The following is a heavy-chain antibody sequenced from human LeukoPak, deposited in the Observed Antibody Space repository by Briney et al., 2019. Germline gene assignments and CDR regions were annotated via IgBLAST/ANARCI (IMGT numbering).Heavy chain of an antibody. V-gene: IGHV3-21*01. Sequence: PGGSLRLSCAASGFTFDDYAMHWVRQAPGKGLEWVSSISSSSSYIYYADSVKGRFTISRDNAKNSLYLQMYSLRAEDTAVYYCARDPPNSSLGRWGQGTLVTVSS. CDR3: ARDPPNSSLGR. D-gene: IGHD6-6*01. CDR1: GFTFDDYA. CDR2: ISSSSSYI. J-gene: IGHJ4*02.